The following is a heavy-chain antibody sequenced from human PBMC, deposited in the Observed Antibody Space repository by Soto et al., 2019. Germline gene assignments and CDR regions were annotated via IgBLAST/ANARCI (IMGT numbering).Heavy chain of an antibody. D-gene: IGHD6-13*01. CDR2: IWYDGSNK. CDR3: ARDHQIVVAAAGRYYYYYYGMDV. Sequence: GGSLRLSCAASGFTFSSYGMHWVRQAPGKGLEWVAVIWYDGSNKYYADSVKGRFTISRDNSKNTLYLQMNSLRAEDTAVYYCARDHQIVVAAAGRYYYYYYGMDVWGQGTTVTVSS. CDR1: GFTFSSYG. J-gene: IGHJ6*02. V-gene: IGHV3-33*01.